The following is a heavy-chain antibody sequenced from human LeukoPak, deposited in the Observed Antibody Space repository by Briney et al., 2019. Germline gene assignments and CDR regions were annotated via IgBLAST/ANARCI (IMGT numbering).Heavy chain of an antibody. CDR3: ARGLAAAFDI. D-gene: IGHD2-21*01. V-gene: IGHV3-21*01. J-gene: IGHJ3*02. CDR1: GFTFSSYS. Sequence: GGTLRLSCAASGFTFSSYSMNWVRQAPGKGLEWVSSISSSSSYIYYADSVKGRFTISRDNAKNSLYLQMNSLRAEDTAVYYCARGLAAAFDIWGQGTMVTVSS. CDR2: ISSSSSYI.